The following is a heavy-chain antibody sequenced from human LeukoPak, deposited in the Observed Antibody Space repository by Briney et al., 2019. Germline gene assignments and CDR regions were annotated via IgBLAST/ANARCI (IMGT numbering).Heavy chain of an antibody. J-gene: IGHJ4*02. Sequence: GGSLRLSCAASGFTFSSYSMNWVRQAPGKGLEWVSSISSSSSYIYYADSVKGRFTISRDNAKNSLYLQMNSLRAEDTAVYYCARGDYVWGSHRPLNWGQGTLVTASS. CDR2: ISSSSSYI. V-gene: IGHV3-21*01. CDR3: ARGDYVWGSHRPLN. CDR1: GFTFSSYS. D-gene: IGHD3-16*02.